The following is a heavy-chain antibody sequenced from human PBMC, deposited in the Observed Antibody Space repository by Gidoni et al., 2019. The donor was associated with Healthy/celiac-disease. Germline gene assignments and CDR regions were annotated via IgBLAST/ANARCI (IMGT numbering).Heavy chain of an antibody. V-gene: IGHV3-48*03. CDR1: VSTVSRYE. CDR3: ARAGYYGSGTIGWGMDV. J-gene: IGHJ6*02. CDR2: ISSSGSTI. D-gene: IGHD3-10*01. Sequence: EVQLVESGGGLVQPGGSLRLSCAASVSTVSRYEMNWVRQAPGKGLEWVSYISSSGSTIDSADSVKGRFTISRDNAKNSLYLQMNSLRAEDTAVYYCARAGYYGSGTIGWGMDVWGQGTTVTVSS.